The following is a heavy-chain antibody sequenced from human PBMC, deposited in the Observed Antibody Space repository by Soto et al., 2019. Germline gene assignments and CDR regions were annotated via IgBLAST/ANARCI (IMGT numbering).Heavy chain of an antibody. Sequence: GGSLRLSCAASGFTFSSYSMNWVRQAPGKGLEWVSYISSSSSTIYYADSVKGRFTISRDNAKNSLYLQMNSLRAEDTAVYYCARSRYEAKVAFDIWGQGTMVTVSS. V-gene: IGHV3-48*01. CDR2: ISSSSSTI. CDR3: ARSRYEAKVAFDI. J-gene: IGHJ3*02. CDR1: GFTFSSYS. D-gene: IGHD1-1*01.